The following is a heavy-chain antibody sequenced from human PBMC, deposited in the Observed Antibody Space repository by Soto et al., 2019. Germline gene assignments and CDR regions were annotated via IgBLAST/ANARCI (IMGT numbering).Heavy chain of an antibody. J-gene: IGHJ6*02. CDR3: AKDLGSGKPYYYYAMDV. Sequence: ESGGGVVQPGTSLRLSCEASGFIFSRYGMHWVRQAPDKGLEWVAVISYDGSNKYYAESVKGRFIISRDKSENTLYLQMNSLRAEDTAVYYCAKDLGSGKPYYYYAMDVWGQGTTVTVSS. D-gene: IGHD3-10*01. V-gene: IGHV3-30*18. CDR2: ISYDGSNK. CDR1: GFIFSRYG.